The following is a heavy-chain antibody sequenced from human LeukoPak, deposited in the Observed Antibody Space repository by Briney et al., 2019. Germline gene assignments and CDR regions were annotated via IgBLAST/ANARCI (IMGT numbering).Heavy chain of an antibody. J-gene: IGHJ3*02. CDR2: ISAYNGNT. D-gene: IGHD6-13*01. V-gene: IGHV1-18*01. CDR3: AKSPGIAAAEAFDI. Sequence: ASVKVSCKASGYTFTTYGISWVRQAPGQGLEWMGWISAYNGNTNYAQKLQGRVTMTTDTSTSTAYMELRSLRSDDTAVYYCAKSPGIAAAEAFDIWGQGTMVTVSS. CDR1: GYTFTTYG.